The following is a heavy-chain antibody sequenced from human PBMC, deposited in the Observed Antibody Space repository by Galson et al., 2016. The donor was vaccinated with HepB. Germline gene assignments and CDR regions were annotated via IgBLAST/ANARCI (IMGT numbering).Heavy chain of an antibody. Sequence: LRLSCAASGFIFSDYDMSWVRQAPGKGLEWVSSFSESGHQTFYADSVKGRFTISRDNSKNTLSLQMNSLRDEDTAVYYCASSNGYLDHWGQGIPVTVSS. CDR2: FSESGHQT. V-gene: IGHV3-23*01. CDR1: GFIFSDYD. CDR3: ASSNGYLDH. D-gene: IGHD3-22*01. J-gene: IGHJ4*02.